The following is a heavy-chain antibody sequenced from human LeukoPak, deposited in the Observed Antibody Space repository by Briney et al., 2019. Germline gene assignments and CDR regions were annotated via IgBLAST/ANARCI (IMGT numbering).Heavy chain of an antibody. CDR3: ASGGYYFDY. D-gene: IGHD2-15*01. Sequence: SETLSLTCAVYGGSFSGYYWSWIRQPPGKGLEWIGEINHSGSTNYNPSLKSRVTISVDTSKNQFSLKLSSVTAADTAVYYCASGGYYFDYWGQGTLVTVSS. CDR1: GGSFSGYY. V-gene: IGHV4-34*01. CDR2: INHSGST. J-gene: IGHJ4*02.